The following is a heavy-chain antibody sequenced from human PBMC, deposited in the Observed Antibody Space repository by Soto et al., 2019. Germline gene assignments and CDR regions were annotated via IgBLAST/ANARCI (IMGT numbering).Heavy chain of an antibody. Sequence: SETLSLTCTVSGGSLSSYWWSWIRQPPGKGLEWIGYIYYTGSTNYNPSLKSRVTISLDASKNQFSLKLSSVTAADTAVYYCARGPGASGTYHYFFGYWGPGNLVTVSS. CDR3: ARGPGASGTYHYFFGY. J-gene: IGHJ4*02. D-gene: IGHD3-10*01. CDR1: GGSLSSYW. CDR2: IYYTGST. V-gene: IGHV4-59*01.